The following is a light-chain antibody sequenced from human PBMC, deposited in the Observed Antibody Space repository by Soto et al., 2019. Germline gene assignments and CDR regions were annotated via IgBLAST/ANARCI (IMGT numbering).Light chain of an antibody. CDR3: QQYNTWPPIT. V-gene: IGKV3-15*01. CDR2: GAS. Sequence: EIVMTQSPATLSVSPGERVTLSCRASQSVRSNLAWYQQKPGQAPRLLIYGASTRATGLPARFSGSGSGTDFTLTISSLQSEDFAVYYCQQYNTWPPITFGQGTRPETK. CDR1: QSVRSN. J-gene: IGKJ5*01.